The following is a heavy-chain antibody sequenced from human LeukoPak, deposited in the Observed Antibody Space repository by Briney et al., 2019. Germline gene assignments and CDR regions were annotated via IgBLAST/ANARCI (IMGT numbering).Heavy chain of an antibody. V-gene: IGHV4-34*01. CDR2: INHSGST. Sequence: PSETLSLTCAVYGGSFSGYYWSWIRQPPGKGLEWIGEINHSGSTNYNPSLKSRVTISVDTSKNQFSLKLSSVTAADMAVYYCARGTPMVRGKYYFDYWGQGTLVTVSS. CDR1: GGSFSGYY. D-gene: IGHD3-10*01. J-gene: IGHJ4*02. CDR3: ARGTPMVRGKYYFDY.